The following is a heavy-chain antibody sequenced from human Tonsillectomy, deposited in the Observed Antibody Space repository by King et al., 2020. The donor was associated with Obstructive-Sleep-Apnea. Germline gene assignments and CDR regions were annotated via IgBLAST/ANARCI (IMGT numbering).Heavy chain of an antibody. V-gene: IGHV4-38-2*02. J-gene: IGHJ4*02. CDR3: ARGGYYYDSSGYSYYFDY. D-gene: IGHD3-22*01. CDR1: GYSISSGYY. Sequence: LQLQESGPGLVKPSETLSLTCTVSGYSISSGYYWGWIRQPPGKGLEVIGSIYHSGSTYYNPSLKSRVTISVDTSKNQFSLNLSSVTAADTAVYYCARGGYYYDSSGYSYYFDYWGQGTLVTVSS. CDR2: IYHSGST.